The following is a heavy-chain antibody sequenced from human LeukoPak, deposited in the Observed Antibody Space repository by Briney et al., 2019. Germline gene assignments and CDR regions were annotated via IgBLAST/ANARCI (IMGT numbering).Heavy chain of an antibody. Sequence: SETLSLTCTVSGGSISSYYWSWIRQPPGKGLEWIGYIYYSGSTNYNPSLKSRVTISVDTSKNQFSLKLSSVTAADTAVYYCARRFWSGYYNYYYYMDVWGKGTTVTVSS. J-gene: IGHJ6*03. CDR1: GGSISSYY. D-gene: IGHD3-3*01. V-gene: IGHV4-59*01. CDR2: IYYSGST. CDR3: ARRFWSGYYNYYYYMDV.